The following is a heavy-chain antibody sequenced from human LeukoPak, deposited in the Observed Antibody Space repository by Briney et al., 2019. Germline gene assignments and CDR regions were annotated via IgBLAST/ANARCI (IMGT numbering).Heavy chain of an antibody. J-gene: IGHJ4*02. CDR2: ISSSSTYI. Sequence: PGGSLRLSCVASGFTFSGYTMNWVRQAPGKGLEWVSSISSSSTYIYYADSVKGRFTISRDNAKNSLSLQMNSLRAEDTAVYYCARPRGSRTWVDYWGQGTLVTVSS. CDR3: ARPRGSRTWVDY. CDR1: GFTFSGYT. D-gene: IGHD6-13*01. V-gene: IGHV3-21*01.